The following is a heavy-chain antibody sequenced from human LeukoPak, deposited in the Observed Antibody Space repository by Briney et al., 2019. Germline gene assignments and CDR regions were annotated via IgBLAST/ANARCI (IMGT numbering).Heavy chain of an antibody. CDR1: GFTVSSNY. Sequence: HPGGSLRLSCAASGFTVSSNYMSWVRQAPGKGLEWVSVIYSGGSTYYADSVKGRFTISRDNSKNTLYLQMNSLRAEDTAVYYCARAPYCSGGSCYFYYFDCWGQGTLVTVSS. CDR2: IYSGGST. D-gene: IGHD2-15*01. J-gene: IGHJ4*02. CDR3: ARAPYCSGGSCYFYYFDC. V-gene: IGHV3-53*01.